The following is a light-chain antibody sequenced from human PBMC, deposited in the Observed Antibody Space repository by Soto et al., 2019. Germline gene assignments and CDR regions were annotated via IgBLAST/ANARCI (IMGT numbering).Light chain of an antibody. J-gene: IGKJ1*01. V-gene: IGKV1-39*01. CDR3: QQSDSCPRT. CDR1: QSISSY. CDR2: AAF. Sequence: DIQMTQSPSSLSASLGDRVTITCRASQSISSYLNWYQQKPGKAPNLLIHAAFNLQSGVPARFSGSGSGTDFTLTISSLQPEDFATYYCQQSDSCPRTFGQGTKVEIK.